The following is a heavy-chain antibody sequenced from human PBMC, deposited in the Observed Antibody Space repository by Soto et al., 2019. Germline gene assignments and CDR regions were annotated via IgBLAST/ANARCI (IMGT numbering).Heavy chain of an antibody. D-gene: IGHD6-19*01. Sequence: QVQPVQSGAEVKKPGSSVKVSCKASGGTFSSYAISWVRQAPGQGLEWMGGIIPIFGTANYAKKFQGRVTITADESTSTAYMELSRLRSEDTAVYYCARDSWDSIAVAGRYGNYYYYGMDVWVQGTTVTVTS. CDR2: IIPIFGTA. J-gene: IGHJ6*02. V-gene: IGHV1-69*01. CDR3: ARDSWDSIAVAGRYGNYYYYGMDV. CDR1: GGTFSSYA.